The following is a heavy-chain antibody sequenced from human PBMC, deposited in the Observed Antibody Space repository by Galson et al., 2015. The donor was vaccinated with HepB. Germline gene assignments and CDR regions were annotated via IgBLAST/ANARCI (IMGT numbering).Heavy chain of an antibody. Sequence: SVKGSCKASGYRFTGYYIHWIRQAPGQGLEWMGRFNPNSGGTNYAQKFQGRVTMTGDTSTTTAHMELSRLRYDDTAVYFCARLNFGEELGWFDPWGQGTLVTVSS. CDR2: FNPNSGGT. D-gene: IGHD3-16*01. V-gene: IGHV1-2*06. J-gene: IGHJ5*02. CDR3: ARLNFGEELGWFDP. CDR1: GYRFTGYY.